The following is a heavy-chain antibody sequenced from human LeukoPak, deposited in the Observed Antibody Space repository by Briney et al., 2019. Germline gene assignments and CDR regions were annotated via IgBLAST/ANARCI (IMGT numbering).Heavy chain of an antibody. Sequence: PGRSLRLSCEASGFRFDDYAMHWVRQAPGKGLEWVSGLSYNRGYIGYADSVKGRFTISRDNAKNSLYLQMNSLRAEDTAVFYCARRRCSSTSCFFDYWGQGTLVTVSS. CDR1: GFRFDDYA. V-gene: IGHV3-9*01. D-gene: IGHD2-2*01. CDR2: LSYNRGYI. CDR3: ARRRCSSTSCFFDY. J-gene: IGHJ4*02.